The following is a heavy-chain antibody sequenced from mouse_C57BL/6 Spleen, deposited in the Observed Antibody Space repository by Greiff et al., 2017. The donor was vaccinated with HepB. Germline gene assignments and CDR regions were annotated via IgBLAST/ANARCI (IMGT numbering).Heavy chain of an antibody. D-gene: IGHD2-4*01. V-gene: IGHV1-59*01. CDR2: IDPSDSYT. CDR3: AREGVYYDYDRDAMDY. Sequence: QVQLQQPGAELVRPGTSVKLSCKASGYTFTSYWMHWVKQRPGQGLEWIGVIDPSDSYTNYNQKFKGKATLTVDTSSSTAYMQLSSLTSEDSAVYYCAREGVYYDYDRDAMDYWGQGTSVTVSS. J-gene: IGHJ4*01. CDR1: GYTFTSYW.